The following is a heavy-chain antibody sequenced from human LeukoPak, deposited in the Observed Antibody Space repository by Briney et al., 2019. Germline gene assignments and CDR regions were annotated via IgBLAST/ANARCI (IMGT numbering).Heavy chain of an antibody. CDR2: IIPIFGTA. CDR1: GGTPSSYA. J-gene: IGHJ4*02. Sequence: SVKVSCKASGGTPSSYAISWVRQAPGQGLEWMGGIIPIFGTANYAQKFQGRVTITADESTSTAYMELSSLRSEDTAVYYCARDSPQGDILTGPPGSYWGQGTLVTVSS. D-gene: IGHD3-9*01. V-gene: IGHV1-69*13. CDR3: ARDSPQGDILTGPPGSY.